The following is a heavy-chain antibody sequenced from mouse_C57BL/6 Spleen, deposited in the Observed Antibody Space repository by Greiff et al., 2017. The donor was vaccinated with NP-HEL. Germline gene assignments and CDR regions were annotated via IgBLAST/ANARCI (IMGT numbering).Heavy chain of an antibody. CDR3: ASYGNFWYFDV. J-gene: IGHJ1*03. D-gene: IGHD2-1*01. CDR1: GFTFSTYG. V-gene: IGHV5-17*01. CDR2: ISSGSSTI. Sequence: DVKLQESGGGLVKPGGSLKLSCAASGFTFSTYGMHWVRQAPEKGLEWVAYISSGSSTIYYADKLKGRFTISRDNAKNTLFLQMTSLRSEDTAMYYCASYGNFWYFDVWGTGTTVTVSS.